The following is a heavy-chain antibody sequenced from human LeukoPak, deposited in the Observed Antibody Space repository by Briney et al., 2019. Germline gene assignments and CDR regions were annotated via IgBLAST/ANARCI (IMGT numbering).Heavy chain of an antibody. J-gene: IGHJ4*02. V-gene: IGHV1-69*13. D-gene: IGHD1-26*01. CDR3: ASKKWELLEPFDY. Sequence: ASVKVSCKASGGTFSSYAISWVRQAPGQGLEWMGGIIPIFGTANYAQKFQGRVTITADESTSTAYMELSSLRSEDTAVYYCASKKWELLEPFDYWGQGTLVTVSS. CDR1: GGTFSSYA. CDR2: IIPIFGTA.